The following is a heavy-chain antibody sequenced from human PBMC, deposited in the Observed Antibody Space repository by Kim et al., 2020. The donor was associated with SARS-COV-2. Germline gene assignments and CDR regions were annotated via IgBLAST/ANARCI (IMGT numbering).Heavy chain of an antibody. CDR2: IYYSGSA. D-gene: IGHD4-17*01. CDR1: GDSISSTTYY. CDR3: ARHFDYPIAVEI. V-gene: IGHV4-39*01. J-gene: IGHJ3*02. Sequence: SETLSLTCSASGDSISSTTYYWGWIRQPPGKGLEWFVSIYYSGSAKYNPSLKSRVSISVDTSKNQFSLKLNSVTAADTAILYCARHFDYPIAVEIWCQGT.